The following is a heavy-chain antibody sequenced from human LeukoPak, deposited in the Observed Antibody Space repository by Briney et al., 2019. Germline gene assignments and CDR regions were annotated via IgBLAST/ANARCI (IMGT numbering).Heavy chain of an antibody. J-gene: IGHJ4*02. CDR3: RATYYDSSGYYYGFDY. CDR2: IYTSGST. Sequence: LSCAASGFTFSSYSMSWIRQPAGKGLEWIGRIYTSGSTNYNPSLKSRVIMSVDTSKNQFSLKLSSVTAADTAVYYCRATYYDSSGYYYGFDYWGQGTLVTVSS. V-gene: IGHV4-4*07. D-gene: IGHD3-22*01. CDR1: GFTFSSYS.